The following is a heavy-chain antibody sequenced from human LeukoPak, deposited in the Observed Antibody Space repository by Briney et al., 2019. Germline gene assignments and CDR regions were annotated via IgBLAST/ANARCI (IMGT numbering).Heavy chain of an antibody. D-gene: IGHD6-13*01. J-gene: IGHJ4*02. CDR2: ISGSNSYI. CDR3: ARGLNAYSSSWYYFDY. V-gene: IGHV3-21*01. Sequence: GGSLRLSCAASGFTFSSYTMHWIRQAPGKGLEWVSSISGSNSYIFYADSVKGRFTVSRDNAKDSLYLQMNSLRAEDTAVYYCARGLNAYSSSWYYFDYWGQGTLVTVSS. CDR1: GFTFSSYT.